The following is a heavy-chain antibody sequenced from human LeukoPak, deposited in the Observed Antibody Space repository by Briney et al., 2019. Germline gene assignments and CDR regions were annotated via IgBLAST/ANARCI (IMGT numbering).Heavy chain of an antibody. CDR3: ARDSGQWLRPKYYFDY. D-gene: IGHD5-12*01. V-gene: IGHV4-38-2*02. J-gene: IGHJ4*02. Sequence: SETLSLTCAVSGYSISSGYYWGWIRQPPGKGLEWIGSIYHSGSTYYNPSLKSRVTISVDTSKTQFSLKLSSVTAADTAVYYCARDSGQWLRPKYYFDYWGQGTLVTVSS. CDR2: IYHSGST. CDR1: GYSISSGYY.